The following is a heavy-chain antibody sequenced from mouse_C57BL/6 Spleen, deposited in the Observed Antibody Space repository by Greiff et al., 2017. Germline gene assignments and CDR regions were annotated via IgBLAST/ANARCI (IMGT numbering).Heavy chain of an antibody. CDR2: IHPNSGST. Sequence: QVQLQQPGAELVKPGASVKLSCKASGYTFTSYWMHWVKQRPGQGLEWIGMIHPNSGSTNYNEKFKSKATLTVDKSSSTAYMQLSSLTSEDSAVYYCARWDYYGSSYWYFDVGHRDHGHRLL. V-gene: IGHV1-64*01. D-gene: IGHD1-1*01. CDR1: GYTFTSYW. CDR3: ARWDYYGSSYWYFDV. J-gene: IGHJ1*03.